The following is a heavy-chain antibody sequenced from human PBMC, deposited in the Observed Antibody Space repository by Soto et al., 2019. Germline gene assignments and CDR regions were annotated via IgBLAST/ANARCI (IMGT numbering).Heavy chain of an antibody. D-gene: IGHD1-20*01. V-gene: IGHV3-30*03. CDR2: LAYDGSSM. CDR1: GFTFSGYG. CDR3: AREYDWNHWYFDL. J-gene: IGHJ2*01. Sequence: QAQLVESGGGVVQPGRSLRLTCAASGFTFSGYGMHWVRQAPGKGLEWVAVLAYDGSSMYYGDSVKGRFTISRDNSKNTLFLQMSNVRAEDTAIYYCAREYDWNHWYFDLWGRGTLVTVSS.